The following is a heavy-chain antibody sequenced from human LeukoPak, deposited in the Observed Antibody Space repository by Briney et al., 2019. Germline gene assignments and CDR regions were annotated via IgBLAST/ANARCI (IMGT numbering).Heavy chain of an antibody. V-gene: IGHV4-34*01. Sequence: PSETLSLTCAVYGGSFSGYYWSWIRQPPGKGLEWIGEINHSGSTNYNPSLESRVTISVDTSKNQFSLKLSSVTAADTAVYYCARAPEFWSGLDYWGQGTLVTVSS. CDR1: GGSFSGYY. CDR2: INHSGST. CDR3: ARAPEFWSGLDY. D-gene: IGHD3-3*01. J-gene: IGHJ4*02.